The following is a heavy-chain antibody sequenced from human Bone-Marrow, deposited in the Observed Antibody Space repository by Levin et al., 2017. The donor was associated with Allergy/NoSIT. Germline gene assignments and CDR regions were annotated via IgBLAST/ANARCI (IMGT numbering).Heavy chain of an antibody. CDR2: IYPGDSDT. CDR1: GYSFTSYW. V-gene: IGHV5-51*01. Sequence: GESLKISCKGSGYSFTSYWIGWVRQMPGKGLEWMGIIYPGDSDTRYSPSFQGQVTISADKSISTAYLQWSSLKASDTAMYYCASFTMVRGVPDAFDIWGQGTMVTVSS. D-gene: IGHD3-10*01. CDR3: ASFTMVRGVPDAFDI. J-gene: IGHJ3*02.